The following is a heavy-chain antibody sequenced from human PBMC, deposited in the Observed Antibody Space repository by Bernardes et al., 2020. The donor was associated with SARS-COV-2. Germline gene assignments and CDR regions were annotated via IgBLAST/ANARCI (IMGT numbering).Heavy chain of an antibody. CDR1: GGSFSDHY. J-gene: IGHJ4*02. Sequence: SETLSLTCAVYGGSFSDHYWSWVRQPPGKGLEWIGEVNRGGSPTYGPSFKSRVTLSMDMSRNQVSLKMTSVTAADTAVYYCARQGRGFYLDHWGQGTLVTVSS. D-gene: IGHD3-3*01. V-gene: IGHV4-34*01. CDR2: VNRGGSP. CDR3: ARQGRGFYLDH.